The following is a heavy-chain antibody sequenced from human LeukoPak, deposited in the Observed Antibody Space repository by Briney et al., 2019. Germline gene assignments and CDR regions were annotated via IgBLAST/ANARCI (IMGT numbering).Heavy chain of an antibody. J-gene: IGHJ4*02. V-gene: IGHV3-53*01. Sequence: PGGSLRLSCAVSGFSVRDNYLNWVRQTPGGGLECVSVLYSGGAAYYADSVKGRFTISRDNSKNTLYLQMTSLRAEDTARYYCAKHPRLVRYFDSWGQGTLVTVSS. CDR2: LYSGGAA. CDR3: AKHPRLVRYFDS. D-gene: IGHD6-6*01. CDR1: GFSVRDNY.